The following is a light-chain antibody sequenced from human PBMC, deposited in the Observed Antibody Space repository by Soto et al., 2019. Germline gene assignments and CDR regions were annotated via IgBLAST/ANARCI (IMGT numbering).Light chain of an antibody. CDR1: QSVSSN. Sequence: EIVMTQSPATLSVSPGERATLSCRASQSVSSNLAWYQQKPGQAPRLLIYGASTRATGIPARFSGSGSGTEFTLTISSLHSEDFAVYYCQQYNNRPPAWTFAQGNKVEIK. J-gene: IGKJ1*01. CDR3: QQYNNRPPAWT. V-gene: IGKV3-15*01. CDR2: GAS.